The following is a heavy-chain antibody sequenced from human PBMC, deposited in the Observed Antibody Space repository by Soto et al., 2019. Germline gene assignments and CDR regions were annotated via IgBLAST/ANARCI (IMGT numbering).Heavy chain of an antibody. V-gene: IGHV4-30-4*01. D-gene: IGHD3-22*01. Sequence: KTSETLSLTCTVSGASINNNDYYWSWIRQTPGKGLEWIGYVYYSGTTDYIPSLKSRLSMSIDKSQNQFTLKLSSVTAADTATYYCARMSYFYDKWYFDLWGRGTLVTVSS. CDR2: VYYSGTT. CDR3: ARMSYFYDKWYFDL. J-gene: IGHJ2*01. CDR1: GASINNNDYY.